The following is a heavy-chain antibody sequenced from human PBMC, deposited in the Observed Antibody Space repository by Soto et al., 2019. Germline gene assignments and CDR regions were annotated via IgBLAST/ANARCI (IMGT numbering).Heavy chain of an antibody. CDR2: IIPIFGTA. Sequence: GASVKVSCKASGGTFSSYAISWVRQASGQGLEWMGGIIPIFGTANYAQKFQGRVTSTADESTSTAYMELSSLRSEDTAVYYCARDTIGYYDSSGYYFTSDAFDIWGQGTMVTVS. CDR3: ARDTIGYYDSSGYYFTSDAFDI. D-gene: IGHD3-22*01. J-gene: IGHJ3*02. CDR1: GGTFSSYA. V-gene: IGHV1-69*13.